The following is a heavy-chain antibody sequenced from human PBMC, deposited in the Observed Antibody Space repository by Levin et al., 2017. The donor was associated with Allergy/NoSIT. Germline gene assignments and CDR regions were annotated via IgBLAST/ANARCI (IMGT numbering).Heavy chain of an antibody. J-gene: IGHJ4*02. D-gene: IGHD3-10*01. CDR1: GFTFSSYG. V-gene: IGHV3-30*18. Sequence: GESLKISCAASGFTFSSYGMHWVRQAPGKGLEWVAVISYDGSNKYYADSVKGRFTISRDNSKNTLYLQMNSLRAEDTAVYYCAKSVSGGYFDYWGQGTLVTVSS. CDR2: ISYDGSNK. CDR3: AKSVSGGYFDY.